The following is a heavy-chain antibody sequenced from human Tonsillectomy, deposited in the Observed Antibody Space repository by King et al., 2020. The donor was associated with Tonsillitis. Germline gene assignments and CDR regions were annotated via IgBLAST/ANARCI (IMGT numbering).Heavy chain of an antibody. Sequence: QLVQAGAEVKKPGSSVKVSCQASGGTFSSYAISWVRQAPGQGLAWMGRIIPILGIANYAQKFQGRVTITADKSTRTAYMERSSLGSEDTAVYYCAGEVSTTGVTAFDYWGQGTLVTVSS. CDR1: GGTFSSYA. CDR2: IIPILGIA. V-gene: IGHV1-69*04. D-gene: IGHD4-23*01. J-gene: IGHJ4*02. CDR3: AGEVSTTGVTAFDY.